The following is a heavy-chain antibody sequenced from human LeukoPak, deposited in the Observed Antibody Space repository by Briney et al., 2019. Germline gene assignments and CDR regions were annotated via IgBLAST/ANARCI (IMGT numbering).Heavy chain of an antibody. D-gene: IGHD3-10*01. CDR2: IIPIFGTA. J-gene: IGHJ1*01. Sequence: GASVKVSCKASGGTFSSYAISWARQAPGQGLEWMGGIIPIFGTANYAQKFQGRVTITADKSTSTAYMELSSLRSEDTAVYYCATGGSGRLYAEYFQHWGQGTLVTVSP. V-gene: IGHV1-69*06. CDR1: GGTFSSYA. CDR3: ATGGSGRLYAEYFQH.